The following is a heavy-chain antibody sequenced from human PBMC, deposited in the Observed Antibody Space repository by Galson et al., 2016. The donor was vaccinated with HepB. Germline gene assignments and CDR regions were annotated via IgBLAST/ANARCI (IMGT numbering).Heavy chain of an antibody. CDR3: AKHVGSWSGYKSGMDV. V-gene: IGHV3-23*01. D-gene: IGHD3-3*01. CDR2: ISFTGGSI. CDR1: GFTFSTYA. Sequence: SLRLSCAASGFTFSTYAMSWVRQAPGTGLEWVSGISFTGGSIYYADSVKGRLTMSRDNPKNALFLQMNSLRVEDTAVYHCAKHVGSWSGYKSGMDVWGQGTTVTVSS. J-gene: IGHJ6*02.